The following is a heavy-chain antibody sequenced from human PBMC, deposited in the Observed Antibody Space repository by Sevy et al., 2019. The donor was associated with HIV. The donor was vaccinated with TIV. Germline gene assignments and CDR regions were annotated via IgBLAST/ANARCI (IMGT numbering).Heavy chain of an antibody. CDR3: AREPIFASDIVVVPAAPFDY. Sequence: ASVKVSCKASGGTFSSYAISWVRQAPGQGLEWMGRIIPIFGTANYAQKFQGRVTITADESTSTAYMELSSLRSEDTAVYYCAREPIFASDIVVVPAAPFDYWGQGTLVTVSS. CDR1: GGTFSSYA. D-gene: IGHD2-2*01. CDR2: IIPIFGTA. J-gene: IGHJ4*02. V-gene: IGHV1-69*13.